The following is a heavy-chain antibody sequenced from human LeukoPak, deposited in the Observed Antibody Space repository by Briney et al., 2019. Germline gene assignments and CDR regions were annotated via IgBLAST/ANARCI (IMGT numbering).Heavy chain of an antibody. D-gene: IGHD6-19*01. J-gene: IGHJ4*02. Sequence: PGGSLRLSCAASGFTFRTYGMNWVRQAPGKGLEWVSGISGGGGTTYSADSVKGRFTISRDNSKNTLFLQMNSLRAEDTAVYYCAKGNTVKYNSGQFDSWGQGTLVTVSS. V-gene: IGHV3-23*01. CDR1: GFTFRTYG. CDR2: ISGGGGTT. CDR3: AKGNTVKYNSGQFDS.